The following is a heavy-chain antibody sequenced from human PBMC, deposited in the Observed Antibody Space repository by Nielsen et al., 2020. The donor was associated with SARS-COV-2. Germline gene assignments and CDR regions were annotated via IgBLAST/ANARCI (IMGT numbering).Heavy chain of an antibody. V-gene: IGHV3-30*03. J-gene: IGHJ4*02. CDR1: GFTFSTYA. CDR3: ARGTIGDFWSSYYLVGGLGY. Sequence: GESLKISCEASGFTFSTYAMHWVRQAPGKGVGWVAVTSYDGRKKYYADSVKGRFSISRDDSKNTLYLQMNSLRAEDTAVYFCARGTIGDFWSSYYLVGGLGYWGQGTLVTVSS. D-gene: IGHD3-3*01. CDR2: TSYDGRKK.